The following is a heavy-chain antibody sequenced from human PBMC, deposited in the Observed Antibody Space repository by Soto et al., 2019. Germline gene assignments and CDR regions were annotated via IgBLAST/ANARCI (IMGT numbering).Heavy chain of an antibody. Sequence: QLQLQESGPGLVKPSETLSLTCTVSGGSISSSSYYWGWIRQPPGKGLEWIGSISYSGSTYYNSSLKSRITIYEYTSNKQYSLSLSSGSAADTDVYYCARQSNNYGSGYGFWFDPWGQGTLVSVSS. J-gene: IGHJ5*02. CDR3: ARQSNNYGSGYGFWFDP. V-gene: IGHV4-39*01. CDR2: ISYSGST. D-gene: IGHD3-10*01. CDR1: GGSISSSSYY.